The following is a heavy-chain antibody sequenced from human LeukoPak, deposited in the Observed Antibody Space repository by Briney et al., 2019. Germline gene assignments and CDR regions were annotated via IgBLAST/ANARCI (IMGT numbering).Heavy chain of an antibody. CDR3: AKDRSGSPQVDY. D-gene: IGHD1-26*01. Sequence: GGSLRLSCAASGFTFSTYWMTWVRQAPGKGLEWVAVIWYDGSNKYYADSVKGRFTISRDNSKNTLYLQMNSLRVEDTAVYYCAKDRSGSPQVDYWGQGTLVTVSS. CDR2: IWYDGSNK. CDR1: GFTFSTYW. J-gene: IGHJ4*02. V-gene: IGHV3-30*02.